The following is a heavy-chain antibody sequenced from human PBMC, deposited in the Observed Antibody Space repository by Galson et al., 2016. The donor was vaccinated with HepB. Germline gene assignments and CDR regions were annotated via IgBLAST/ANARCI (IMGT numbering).Heavy chain of an antibody. Sequence: SLRLSCAPSGFTFSSYWMSWVRQAPGKGLEWVANIKPDGSEKYYVDSVKGRFTISRDNAKNSLYLQMNSLRAEDTAVYYCAREGPDDYYFDYWGQGTLVTVSS. CDR3: AREGPDDYYFDY. J-gene: IGHJ4*02. D-gene: IGHD1-1*01. CDR2: IKPDGSEK. V-gene: IGHV3-7*01. CDR1: GFTFSSYW.